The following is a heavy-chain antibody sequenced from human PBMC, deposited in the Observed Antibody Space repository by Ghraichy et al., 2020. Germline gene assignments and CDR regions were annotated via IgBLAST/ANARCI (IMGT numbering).Heavy chain of an antibody. CDR2: ISAYNGNT. CDR1: GYTFTSYG. Sequence: ASVKVSCKASGYTFTSYGISWVRQAPGQGLEWMEWISAYNGNTNYAQKLQGRVTMTTDKSTSTADMELRSLRSDDTAVYYCASSSSYGSGSYWIYYYYYGMDVWGQGTTVTVSS. CDR3: ASSSSYGSGSYWIYYYYYGMDV. J-gene: IGHJ6*02. D-gene: IGHD3-10*01. V-gene: IGHV1-18*01.